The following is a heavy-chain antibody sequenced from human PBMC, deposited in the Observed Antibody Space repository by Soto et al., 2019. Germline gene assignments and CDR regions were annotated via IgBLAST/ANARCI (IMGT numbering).Heavy chain of an antibody. CDR1: GFALSSSW. CDR2: INFDGSST. D-gene: IGHD6-19*01. CDR3: ARGPRGWYGFDY. V-gene: IGHV3-74*01. Sequence: EVQLVESGGGLVQPGGSLRLSCAGSGFALSSSWMHWDRQDPGKGLVWVSRINFDGSSTDYADSVRGRFTISRDNAKNTLYLEMNSLRADDTAVYHCARGPRGWYGFDYWGQGTLVTVSS. J-gene: IGHJ4*02.